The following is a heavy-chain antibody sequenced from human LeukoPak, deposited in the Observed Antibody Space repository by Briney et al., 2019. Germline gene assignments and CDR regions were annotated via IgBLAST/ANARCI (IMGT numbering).Heavy chain of an antibody. D-gene: IGHD1-14*01. CDR2: IYTSGST. CDR1: GGSISSYY. CDR3: ARDNPPRTLDAFDI. Sequence: KPSETLFLTCTVSGGSISSYYWSWIRQPAGKGLEWIGRIYTSGSTNYNPSLKSRVTMSVDTSKNQFSLKLSSVTAADTAVYYCARDNPPRTLDAFDIWGQGTMVTVSS. V-gene: IGHV4-4*07. J-gene: IGHJ3*02.